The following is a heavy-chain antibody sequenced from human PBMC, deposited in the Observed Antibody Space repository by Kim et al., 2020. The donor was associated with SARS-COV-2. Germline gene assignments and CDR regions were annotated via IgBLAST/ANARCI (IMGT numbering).Heavy chain of an antibody. D-gene: IGHD3-22*01. CDR2: IVVGSGNT. CDR3: AAVKSSYYYDSSGFLYYFDY. CDR1: GFTFTSSA. J-gene: IGHJ4*02. V-gene: IGHV1-58*01. Sequence: SVKVSCKASGFTFTSSAVQWVRQARGQRLEWIGWIVVGSGNTNYAQKFQERVTITMDMSTSTAYMELSSLRSEDTAVYYCAAVKSSYYYDSSGFLYYFDYWGQGTLVTVSS.